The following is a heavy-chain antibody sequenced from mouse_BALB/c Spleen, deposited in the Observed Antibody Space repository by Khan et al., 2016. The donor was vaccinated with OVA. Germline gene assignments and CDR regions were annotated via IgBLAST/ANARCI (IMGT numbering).Heavy chain of an antibody. Sequence: HVHLKVSEPHLVAPSHDLSITCTFPGFSLTGYGFNFIRHPLGKGLQRLGMILGDGATDYTSALQCRMRIRKDNSKSQVFLKMNSLQTDDTARYYCAREIYYDYAYYYAMDYWGQGTSVTVSS. V-gene: IGHV2-6-7*02. D-gene: IGHD2-4*01. CDR1: GFSLTGYG. CDR3: AREIYYDYAYYYAMDY. CDR2: ILGDGAT. J-gene: IGHJ4*01.